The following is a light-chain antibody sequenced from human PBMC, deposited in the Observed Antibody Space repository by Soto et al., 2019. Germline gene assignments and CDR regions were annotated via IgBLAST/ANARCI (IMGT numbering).Light chain of an antibody. J-gene: IGKJ1*01. CDR1: QSINNNF. CDR2: RVS. CDR3: QKYTNLPRT. Sequence: EVGLTQSPDTLSLSPGETATLSCRASQSINNNFLAWYQQRPGQAPRLLIFRVSTWASGIPDRFRGSGSGTDFTLTITRLEPEDFALYYCQKYTNLPRTFAQGTKVDIK. V-gene: IGKV3-20*01.